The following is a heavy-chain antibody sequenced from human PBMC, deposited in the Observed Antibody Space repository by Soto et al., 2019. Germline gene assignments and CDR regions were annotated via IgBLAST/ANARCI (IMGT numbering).Heavy chain of an antibody. CDR1: GFSFDDYA. Sequence: EVQVVESGGGLVQPGRSLRLSCAASGFSFDDYAMHWVRQAPGKGLEWGSGISLNSGNIGYADSVKGRFTISRDNAKKSLYLSMTSLRTEDTALYYCAKGYSSSSQYHMDVWGQGTTVTVCS. CDR2: ISLNSGNI. CDR3: AKGYSSSSQYHMDV. V-gene: IGHV3-9*01. D-gene: IGHD6-6*01. J-gene: IGHJ6*02.